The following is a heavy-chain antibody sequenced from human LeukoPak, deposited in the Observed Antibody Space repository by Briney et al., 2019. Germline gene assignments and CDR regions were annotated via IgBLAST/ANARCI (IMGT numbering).Heavy chain of an antibody. CDR2: IYASGST. Sequence: SETLSLTCTVSGDSISSATFYLNWIRQPAGKGLEWIGRIYASGSTNYNPSLKSRVTISVDTSKNQISLRLSSVTAADTAVYYCASERAEYDSYNWFDPWGQGTLVTVSS. CDR1: GDSISSATFY. V-gene: IGHV4-61*02. CDR3: ASERAEYDSYNWFDP. J-gene: IGHJ5*02. D-gene: IGHD3-22*01.